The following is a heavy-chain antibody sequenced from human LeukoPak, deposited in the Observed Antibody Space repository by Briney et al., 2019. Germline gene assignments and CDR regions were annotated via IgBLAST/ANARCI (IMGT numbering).Heavy chain of an antibody. CDR1: GGSISSYY. D-gene: IGHD3-9*01. J-gene: IGHJ4*02. V-gene: IGHV4-59*01. CDR3: ARVHGDILTDYSSFFDY. CDR2: IYYSGST. Sequence: SETLSLTCTVSGGSISSYYWSWIRQPPGKGLEWIGYIYYSGSTNYNPSLKSRVTISVDTSKNQFSLKLSSVTAADTAVYYCARVHGDILTDYSSFFDYWGQGTLVTVSS.